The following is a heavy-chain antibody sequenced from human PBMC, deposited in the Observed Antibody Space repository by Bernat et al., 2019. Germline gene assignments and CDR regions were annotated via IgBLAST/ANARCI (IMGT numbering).Heavy chain of an antibody. D-gene: IGHD3-10*01. V-gene: IGHV1-3*01. CDR3: AILWPGY. J-gene: IGHJ4*02. CDR1: GYTFTSYA. Sequence: QVQLVQSGAEVKKPGASVKVSCKASGYTFTSYAMHWVRQAPGQRLQWMGWINAGNGNTKYSQKFQGRVTVTTDTSTSTAYMELRSLRSDDTALYYCAILWPGYWGQGTLVTVSS. CDR2: INAGNGNT.